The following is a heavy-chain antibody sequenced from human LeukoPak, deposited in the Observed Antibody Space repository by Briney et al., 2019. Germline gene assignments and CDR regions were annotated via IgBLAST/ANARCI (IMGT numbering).Heavy chain of an antibody. Sequence: SETLSLTCAVYGGSFSGYYWSWIRQPPGKGLEWIGEINHSGSTNYNPSLKSRVTISVDTSKNQFSLKLSSVTAADTAMYYCARRFRISSSSSDAFDIWGQGTMVTVSS. CDR1: GGSFSGYY. CDR3: ARRFRISSSSSDAFDI. V-gene: IGHV4-34*01. J-gene: IGHJ3*02. CDR2: INHSGST. D-gene: IGHD6-13*01.